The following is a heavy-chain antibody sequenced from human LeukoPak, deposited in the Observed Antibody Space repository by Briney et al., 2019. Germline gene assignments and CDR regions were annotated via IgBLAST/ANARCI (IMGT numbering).Heavy chain of an antibody. V-gene: IGHV4-30-2*01. J-gene: IGHJ3*02. D-gene: IGHD6-6*01. CDR2: IYHSGST. Sequence: SQTLSLTCAVSGGSISSGGYSWSWIRQPPGKGLEWIGYIYHSGSTYYNPSLKSRVTISVDRSKNQFSLKLSSVTAADTAVYYCARTVEQLDAFDIWGQGTMVTVPS. CDR3: ARTVEQLDAFDI. CDR1: GGSISSGGYS.